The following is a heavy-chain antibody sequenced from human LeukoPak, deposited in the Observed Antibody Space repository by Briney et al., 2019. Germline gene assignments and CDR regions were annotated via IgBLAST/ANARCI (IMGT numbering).Heavy chain of an antibody. V-gene: IGHV1-69*13. CDR1: GGTFSSYA. Sequence: SVKVSCKASGGTFSSYAISWMRQAPGQGLEWMGGIIPIFGTANYAQKFQGRVTITADESTSTAYMELSSLRSEDTAVYYCARDGYYYDSSGPGPDAFDIWGQGTMVTVSS. D-gene: IGHD3-22*01. J-gene: IGHJ3*02. CDR3: ARDGYYYDSSGPGPDAFDI. CDR2: IIPIFGTA.